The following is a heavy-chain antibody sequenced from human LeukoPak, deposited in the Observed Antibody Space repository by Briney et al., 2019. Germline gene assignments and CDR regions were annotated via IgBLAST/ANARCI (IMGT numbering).Heavy chain of an antibody. CDR3: ARDTSVWGSYRY. D-gene: IGHD3-16*02. V-gene: IGHV4-38-2*02. CDR1: GYSISSGYY. J-gene: IGHJ4*02. Sequence: SETLSLTCTVSGYSISSGYYWGWIRQPPGKGLEWIGSIYHSGSTYYNPSLKSRVTISVDTSKNQFSLKLSSVTAADTAVYYCARDTSVWGSYRYWGQGTLVTVSS. CDR2: IYHSGST.